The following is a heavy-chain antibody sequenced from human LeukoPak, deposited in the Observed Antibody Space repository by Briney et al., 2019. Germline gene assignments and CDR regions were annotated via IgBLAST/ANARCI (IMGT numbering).Heavy chain of an antibody. Sequence: SETLSLTCTVSGDSISSYYWSWIRQPPGKGLEWIGYIYYSGSTNYNPSLKSRVTISIDTSKNQFSLKLTSVTAADTAVYYCARAMSRVWNYGYWGQGTLVTVSS. V-gene: IGHV4-59*01. CDR1: GDSISSYY. CDR3: ARAMSRVWNYGY. CDR2: IYYSGST. J-gene: IGHJ4*02. D-gene: IGHD1-7*01.